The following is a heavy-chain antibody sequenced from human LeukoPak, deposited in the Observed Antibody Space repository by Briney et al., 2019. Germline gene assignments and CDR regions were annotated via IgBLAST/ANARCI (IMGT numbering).Heavy chain of an antibody. CDR1: GGPFSGYF. V-gene: IGHV4-34*01. CDR3: ARRYYYNLGSFPFDF. D-gene: IGHD3-10*01. CDR2: IHNSGTT. J-gene: IGHJ4*02. Sequence: SETLSLTCAVSGGPFSGYFWSWIRQPSGKGLEWIGEIHNSGTTNYNPSLNSRVTISEDTSKNQFYLNLSSVTAADTAVYYCARRYYYNLGSFPFDFWGQVTLVTVSS.